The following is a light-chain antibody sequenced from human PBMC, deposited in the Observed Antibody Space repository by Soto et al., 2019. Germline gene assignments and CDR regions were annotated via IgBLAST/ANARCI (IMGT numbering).Light chain of an antibody. J-gene: IGLJ3*02. Sequence: QSVLTQPASVSASPGQSITISCTGTSSDVGDYKYVSWYQQHPGKAPQLMIYEVTSRPSGVSNRFSGSTSGNTASLTISGLQDEDEAAYYCSSYTHKNTWVFGGGTQLTVL. V-gene: IGLV2-14*01. CDR3: SSYTHKNTWV. CDR1: SSDVGDYKY. CDR2: EVT.